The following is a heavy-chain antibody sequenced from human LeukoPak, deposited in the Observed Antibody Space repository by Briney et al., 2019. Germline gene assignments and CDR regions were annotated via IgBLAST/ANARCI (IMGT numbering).Heavy chain of an antibody. Sequence: SETLSLTCTVSGGSISSYYWSWIRQPAGKGLEWIGRIYTSGSTNYNPSLKSRVTMSVDTSKNQFSLKLSSVTAADTAVYYCARGIVVVTAIRSAFDIWGQGTMVTVSS. V-gene: IGHV4-4*07. J-gene: IGHJ3*02. CDR3: ARGIVVVTAIRSAFDI. CDR2: IYTSGST. CDR1: GGSISSYY. D-gene: IGHD2-21*02.